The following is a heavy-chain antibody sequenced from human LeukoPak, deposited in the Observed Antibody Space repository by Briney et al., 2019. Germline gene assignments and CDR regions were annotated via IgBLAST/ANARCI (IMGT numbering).Heavy chain of an antibody. Sequence: PSETLSLTCAVYGGSFSGYYWSWLRQPPGKGLEGVGNIYDSGSTNYNPSLKSRVTISVDTSKNQCSLKLSSVTAADMAVYYCARQSISGSSLSYFDYWGQGTLVNVSS. CDR3: ARQSISGSSLSYFDY. CDR2: IYDSGST. V-gene: IGHV4-59*01. CDR1: GGSFSGYY. D-gene: IGHD3-22*01. J-gene: IGHJ4*02.